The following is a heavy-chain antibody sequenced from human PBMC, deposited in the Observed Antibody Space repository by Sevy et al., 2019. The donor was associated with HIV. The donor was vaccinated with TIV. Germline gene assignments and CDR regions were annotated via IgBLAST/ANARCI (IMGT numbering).Heavy chain of an antibody. D-gene: IGHD3-22*01. CDR2: ISGSGTT. CDR1: GFTFGSYA. CDR3: TKYHPNDYDGFSDAFDM. J-gene: IGHJ3*02. V-gene: IGHV3-23*01. Sequence: GGSLRLSCAASGFTFGSYAMTWVRQAPGKGLEWVSGISGSGTTYYADSVKGRFTISRDNSKSTLFLQLNSLRADDTAVYYCTKYHPNDYDGFSDAFDMWGQGTMVTVSS.